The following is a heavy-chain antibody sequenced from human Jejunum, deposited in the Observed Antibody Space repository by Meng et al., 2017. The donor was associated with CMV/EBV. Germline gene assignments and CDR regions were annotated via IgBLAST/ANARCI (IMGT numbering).Heavy chain of an antibody. CDR2: ISGSSTVT. CDR1: GFSFSDYY. CDR3: TRDPRACDY. Sequence: QVEVVESGGGLAEPGGSLRLSCKASGFSFSDYYMTWIRHTPGKGPEWLAYISGSSTVTNYADSVKGRFTISRDNVNNLLYLQMNSLRADDTAVYYCTRDPRACDYWGQGTLVTVSS. V-gene: IGHV3-11*05. J-gene: IGHJ4*02.